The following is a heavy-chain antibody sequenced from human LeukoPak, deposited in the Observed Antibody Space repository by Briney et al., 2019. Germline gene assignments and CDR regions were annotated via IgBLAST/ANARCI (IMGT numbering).Heavy chain of an antibody. CDR3: AKGVVDRGADC. Sequence: GGSLRLSCAASGFTFSRNAMTWVRQAPGMGLEWVSSVIDSGKDTYYAGSVKGRFTVSRDNSKGTLYLQMNSLRVEDTAVYYCAKGVVDRGADCWGQGTLVTVSS. CDR1: GFTFSRNA. J-gene: IGHJ4*02. CDR2: VIDSGKDT. D-gene: IGHD2-21*01. V-gene: IGHV3-23*01.